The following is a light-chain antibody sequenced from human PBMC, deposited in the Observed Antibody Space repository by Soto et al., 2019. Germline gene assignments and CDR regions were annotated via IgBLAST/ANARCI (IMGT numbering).Light chain of an antibody. CDR2: WAS. CDR1: QSILYSSNNANY. Sequence: DIVMTQSPDSLAVSLGERVTITCKSSQSILYSSNNANYLAWFQQKPGQPPKLLIYWASTRQYGVPDRFAGRGSGTDFTLTISSLQAEDVAVYYCQQYYTSPITFGGGTKVEIK. CDR3: QQYYTSPIT. J-gene: IGKJ4*01. V-gene: IGKV4-1*01.